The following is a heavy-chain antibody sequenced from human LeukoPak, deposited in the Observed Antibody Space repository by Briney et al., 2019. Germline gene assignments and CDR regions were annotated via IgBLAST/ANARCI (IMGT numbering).Heavy chain of an antibody. CDR3: ARVKRYSSGWYFGY. V-gene: IGHV1-18*01. Sequence: ASVKVSCKASGYTFISSGISWVRQAPGQGLDWMGWISAYNGNTNYAQKLQGRVTMTTDTSTSTAYMELRSLRSDDTAVYYCARVKRYSSGWYFGYWGQGTLVTVSS. CDR1: GYTFISSG. D-gene: IGHD6-19*01. CDR2: ISAYNGNT. J-gene: IGHJ4*02.